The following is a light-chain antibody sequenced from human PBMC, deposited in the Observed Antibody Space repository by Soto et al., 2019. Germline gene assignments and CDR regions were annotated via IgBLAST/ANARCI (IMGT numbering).Light chain of an antibody. V-gene: IGLV2-14*01. Sequence: QSALTQPASVSGSPGQSIAISCTGTSSDVGAYNYVSWYQQHPGNAPKLIIHEVSNRPSGVSDRFSGSKSGNTASLTISGLQADDEADYYCSSHTTYNTRLFEAGTSVAVL. J-gene: IGLJ1*01. CDR3: SSHTTYNTRL. CDR1: SSDVGAYNY. CDR2: EVS.